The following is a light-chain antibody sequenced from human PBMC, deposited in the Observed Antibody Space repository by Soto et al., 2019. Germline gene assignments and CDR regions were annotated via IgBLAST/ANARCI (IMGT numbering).Light chain of an antibody. CDR3: SSDGGNNNLL. V-gene: IGLV2-8*01. CDR2: EVN. J-gene: IGLJ2*01. Sequence: QSALTQPPSASGSPGQSVTISCTGTSSDVGRYNHVSWYQQHPGKAPKLIIYEVNKRPSGVPDHFSCSKSGNTASLTVSGLQAEDEADYYCSSDGGNNNLLFGGGTKLTV. CDR1: SSDVGRYNH.